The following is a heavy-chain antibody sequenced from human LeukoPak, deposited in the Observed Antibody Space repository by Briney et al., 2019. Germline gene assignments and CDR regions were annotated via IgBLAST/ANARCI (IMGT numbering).Heavy chain of an antibody. D-gene: IGHD3-22*01. CDR3: ARDQDYYDSSGYYLIFDY. Sequence: GGSLRLSCAASGFTLSNAWMSWVRQAPGKGLEWVANIKQDGSEKYYVDSVKGRFTISRDNAKNSLYLQMNSLRAEDTAVYYCARDQDYYDSSGYYLIFDYWGQGTLVTVSS. V-gene: IGHV3-7*01. J-gene: IGHJ4*02. CDR2: IKQDGSEK. CDR1: GFTLSNAW.